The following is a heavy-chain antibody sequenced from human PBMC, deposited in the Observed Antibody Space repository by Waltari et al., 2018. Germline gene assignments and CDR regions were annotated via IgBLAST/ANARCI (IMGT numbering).Heavy chain of an antibody. D-gene: IGHD2-21*01. CDR3: ARSDVVVAPARNNYYFPMEV. J-gene: IGHJ6*03. CDR1: GDSISGSYY. Sequence: QLQLQQSGPGLVKPSQTLSLACSLSGDSISGSYYWNWVRQTAGEGLEWLGYIYSSGINKYKPSLQSRATISIVNKTQFSLKRAAVTAADTAVDYCARSDVVVAPARNNYYFPMEVWGQGTTVTVSS. V-gene: IGHV4-61*09. CDR2: IYSSGIN.